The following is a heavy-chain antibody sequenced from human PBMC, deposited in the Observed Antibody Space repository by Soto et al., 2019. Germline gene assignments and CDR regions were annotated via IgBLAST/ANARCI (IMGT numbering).Heavy chain of an antibody. CDR1: GGSISSGGHY. V-gene: IGHV4-31*03. J-gene: IGHJ6*01. Sequence: QVQLQESGPGLVKPLQTLSLTCTVSGGSISSGGHYWSWIRQHPGKGLEWIGYIYYSGNTSYNPSLKSRVTISVDTSKNQFSLNLSSVTAADSAVYYCARDQAYDYTSPGDYYYYGMDVWGQGTTVTVSS. CDR3: ARDQAYDYTSPGDYYYYGMDV. D-gene: IGHD4-4*01. CDR2: IYYSGNT.